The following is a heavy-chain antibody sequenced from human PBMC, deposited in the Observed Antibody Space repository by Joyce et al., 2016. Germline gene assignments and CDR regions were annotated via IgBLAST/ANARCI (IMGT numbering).Heavy chain of an antibody. CDR3: ARGGGSSWPFDY. D-gene: IGHD6-13*01. V-gene: IGHV4-30-2*01. Sequence: QLQLQESGSGLVKPSQTLALTCTVSGGSISSGGHPWGWIRQTPGEGLAWIGFVYHFGSTDYNPSLKSRVTISIDKTKNRFSLMLTSVTAADTAVYFCARGGGSSWPFDYWGQGILVTVSS. CDR1: GGSISSGGHP. J-gene: IGHJ4*02. CDR2: VYHFGST.